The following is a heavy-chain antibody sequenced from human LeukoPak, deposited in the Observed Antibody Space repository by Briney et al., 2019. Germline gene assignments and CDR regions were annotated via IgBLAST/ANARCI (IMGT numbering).Heavy chain of an antibody. V-gene: IGHV4-39*07. CDR2: IYYSGST. D-gene: IGHD4-11*01. Sequence: SETLSLTCTVSGGSISSSSYYWGWIRQPPGKGLEWIGSIYYSGSTYYNPSLKSRVTISVDTSKNQFSLKLSSVTAADTAVYYCARLTPLQNWFDPWGQGTLVTVSS. CDR1: GGSISSSSYY. CDR3: ARLTPLQNWFDP. J-gene: IGHJ5*02.